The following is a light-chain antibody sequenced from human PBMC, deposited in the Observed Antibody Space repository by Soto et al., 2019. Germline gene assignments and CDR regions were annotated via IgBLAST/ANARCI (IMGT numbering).Light chain of an antibody. Sequence: EIVLTQSPGTLSLSPGERATLSCRASQSVSSSYLAWYQQKPGPAHRLLVNGVFSRATGIPDRFSGSGSGTDFTLTISRLQPEDFAVYYCQHYGRLLLTFGQGTKVEVK. V-gene: IGKV3-20*01. J-gene: IGKJ1*01. CDR3: QHYGRLLLT. CDR1: QSVSSSY. CDR2: GVF.